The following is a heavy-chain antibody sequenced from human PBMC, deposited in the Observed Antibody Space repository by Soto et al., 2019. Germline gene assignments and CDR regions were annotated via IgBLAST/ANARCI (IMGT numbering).Heavy chain of an antibody. CDR2: IYSGGTT. Sequence: EVQLLESGGGLIQPGGSLRLSCAASGFTVSSNYMGWVRQAPGKGLEWVSVIYSGGTTYYADSVKGRFTISRDNSKNTVYLQMNSLRAEDTAVYYCARDRSFSRGFDYWGQGALVTVSS. J-gene: IGHJ4*02. CDR3: ARDRSFSRGFDY. D-gene: IGHD3-3*02. V-gene: IGHV3-53*01. CDR1: GFTVSSNY.